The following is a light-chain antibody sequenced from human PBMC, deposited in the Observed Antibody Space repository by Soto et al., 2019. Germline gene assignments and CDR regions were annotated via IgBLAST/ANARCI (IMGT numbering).Light chain of an antibody. V-gene: IGKV1-33*01. J-gene: IGKJ4*01. CDR3: QQYDNFPFT. CDR2: ETS. CDR1: QDIRNY. Sequence: DIQMTQSPSSLSASVGDRVTITCQASQDIRNYLNWYQQKPGKAPKLLIYETSNLETGVPSRFSGSGSGTDFTFTINNLQPEDIATYYCQQYDNFPFTFGGGTKMEIK.